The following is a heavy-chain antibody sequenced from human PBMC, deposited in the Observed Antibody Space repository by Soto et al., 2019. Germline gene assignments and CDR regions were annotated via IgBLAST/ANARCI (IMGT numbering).Heavy chain of an antibody. CDR1: GFTFSSYA. V-gene: IGHV3-23*01. CDR2: ISGSGGST. D-gene: IGHD1-26*01. Sequence: PGGSLRLSCAASGFTFSSYAMSWVRQAPGKGLEWVSAISGSGGSTYYADSVKGRFTISRDNSKNTLYLQMNSLRAEDTAVYYCAKGSEWEKTRTRFDYWGQGTLVTVSS. J-gene: IGHJ4*02. CDR3: AKGSEWEKTRTRFDY.